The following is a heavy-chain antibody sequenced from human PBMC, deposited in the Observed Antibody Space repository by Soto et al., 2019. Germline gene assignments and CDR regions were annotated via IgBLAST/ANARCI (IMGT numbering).Heavy chain of an antibody. CDR2: IIPMLAIT. D-gene: IGHD6-13*01. CDR1: GGTFNVYT. V-gene: IGHV1-69*02. J-gene: IGHJ3*01. Sequence: QVQLVQSGAEVKKPGSSVKVSCKASGGTFNVYTIIWVRQAPGQGLEWMGRIIPMLAITNYAQRFQGRVTPPADTLTSTAYMELPSLTAEDTAVYYCALGSWSGEAFEVWGQGTVATAPS. CDR3: ALGSWSGEAFEV.